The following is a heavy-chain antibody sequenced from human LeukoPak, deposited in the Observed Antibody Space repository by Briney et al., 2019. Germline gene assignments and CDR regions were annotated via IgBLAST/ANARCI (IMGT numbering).Heavy chain of an antibody. Sequence: PGGSLRLSCAASGSIFTTHWMSWVRQAPGKGLEWVANINQDGSEKYYVDSVKGRFTISRDNAKNSLFLQMNSLRAEDTAVYFCVRSVGSNTLWGQGTLVTVSS. J-gene: IGHJ4*02. V-gene: IGHV3-7*01. CDR2: INQDGSEK. CDR1: GSIFTTHW. D-gene: IGHD4-23*01. CDR3: VRSVGSNTL.